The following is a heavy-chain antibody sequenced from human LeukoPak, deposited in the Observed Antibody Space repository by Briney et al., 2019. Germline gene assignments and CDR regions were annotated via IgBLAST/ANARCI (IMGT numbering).Heavy chain of an antibody. CDR2: IHPNSGDT. CDR3: ARESPPRYDILTGYPNDY. D-gene: IGHD3-9*01. Sequence: ASVKVSCTASGYTFTAYYLHWVRQAPGQGLEWMGWIHPNSGDTKYAQKFQGRVTMTRATSISTAYMELSSLRSDDTAVYYCARESPPRYDILTGYPNDYWGQGTLVTVSS. J-gene: IGHJ4*02. V-gene: IGHV1-2*02. CDR1: GYTFTAYY.